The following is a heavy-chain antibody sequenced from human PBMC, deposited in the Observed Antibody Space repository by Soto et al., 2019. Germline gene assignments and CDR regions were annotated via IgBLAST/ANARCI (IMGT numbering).Heavy chain of an antibody. CDR1: GGTFSNSP. CDR2: IIPSPART. D-gene: IGHD1-26*01. V-gene: IGHV1-69*08. CDR3: ARDQVGASSFDY. Sequence: QVQLVQSGAELRKPGSAVKLYCKASGGTFSNSPISWVRQIPGQGPEWMGRIIPSPARTIYSRKFRGRVTLTADKSTQTVYMTLSSLTTEDSGVYYCARDQVGASSFDYWGQGTRVTVSS. J-gene: IGHJ4*02.